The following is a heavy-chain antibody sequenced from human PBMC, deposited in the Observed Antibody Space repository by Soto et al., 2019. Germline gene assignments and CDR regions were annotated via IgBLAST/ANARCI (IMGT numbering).Heavy chain of an antibody. CDR2: LDYSGRN. D-gene: IGHD3-10*01. V-gene: IGHV4-59*01. J-gene: IGHJ4*02. CDR3: SYGSSFDY. CDR1: GGSISSYY. Sequence: SETLSLTCTVSGGSISSYYWNWIRQSPGKGLEWIASLDYSGRNNYDPSLKSRLTMSVDTSQNQFSLQLNSVTAADTAVYYCSYGSSFDYWGQGTLVTVSS.